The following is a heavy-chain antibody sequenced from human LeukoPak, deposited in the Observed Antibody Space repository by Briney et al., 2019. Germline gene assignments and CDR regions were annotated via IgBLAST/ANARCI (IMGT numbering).Heavy chain of an antibody. CDR2: VYVSGST. D-gene: IGHD2-15*01. CDR3: ARDCSGATCYPF. CDR1: GGSISNYY. Sequence: SETLSLTCTVSGGSISNYYWSWIRQPAGKGLEWIGRVYVSGSTNYNPSLQSRVTMSVDRSMTQFSLEVKSVTAADTAVYYCARDCSGATCYPFWGQGTLVTVSS. J-gene: IGHJ4*02. V-gene: IGHV4-4*07.